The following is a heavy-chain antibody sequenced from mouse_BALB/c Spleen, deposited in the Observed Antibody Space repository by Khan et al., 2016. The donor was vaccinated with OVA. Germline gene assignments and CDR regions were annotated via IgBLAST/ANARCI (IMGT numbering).Heavy chain of an antibody. CDR2: INTYTGKP. J-gene: IGHJ2*01. CDR3: TRFHGGY. CDR1: GYTCTDYV. Sequence: QIQLVQPGPELKKPGETVKISCKASGYTCTDYVMNWVKQSPGKGLKWMGWINTYTGKPTYADDFKGRFAFSLETSASTAYLQINSLKNVDTATYFCTRFHGGYWGQGTTLTVSS. V-gene: IGHV9-3-1*01.